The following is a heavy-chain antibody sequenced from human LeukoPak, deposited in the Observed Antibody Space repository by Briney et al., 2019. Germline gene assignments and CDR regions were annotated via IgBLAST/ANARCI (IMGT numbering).Heavy chain of an antibody. V-gene: IGHV4-39*01. CDR3: ASSGFGELFQRSYYMDV. CDR1: GGSISSSSYY. Sequence: SETLSLTCTVSGGSISSSSYYWGWIRQPPGKGLEWIGSIYYSGSTYYNPSLKSRVTISVDTSKNQFSLKLSSVTAADTAVYYCASSGFGELFQRSYYMDVWGKGTTVTVSS. D-gene: IGHD3-10*01. CDR2: IYYSGST. J-gene: IGHJ6*03.